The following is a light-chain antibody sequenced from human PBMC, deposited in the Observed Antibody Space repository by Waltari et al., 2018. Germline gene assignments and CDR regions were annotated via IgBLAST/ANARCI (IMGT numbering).Light chain of an antibody. J-gene: IGKJ2*01. V-gene: IGKV3-20*01. Sequence: EIVLTQSPGTLSLSPGDRATLPCRTSQRVSTTFLSWYQQKPGQAPRLLIYGAYNRATGIPDRFSGSGSGTDFTLTISRLEPEDFAVFYCQQYDASPPMYTFGQGTKLEIK. CDR3: QQYDASPPMYT. CDR2: GAY. CDR1: QRVSTTF.